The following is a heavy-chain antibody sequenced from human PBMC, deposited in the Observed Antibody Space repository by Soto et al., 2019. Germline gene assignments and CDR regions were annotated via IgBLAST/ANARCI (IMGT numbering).Heavy chain of an antibody. CDR1: GYTFTYRY. CDR2: ISGYDGHT. J-gene: IGHJ6*02. D-gene: IGHD3-16*01. Sequence: VSVKVSCKASGYTFTYRYLHWVRQAPGQALEWMGWISGYDGHTKYAQKFQGRIIMTTDTSTSTVYMDLRSLRSDDTAVYYCAREGEMPYYYYGLDVWGQGTTVTVSS. V-gene: IGHV1-18*04. CDR3: AREGEMPYYYYGLDV.